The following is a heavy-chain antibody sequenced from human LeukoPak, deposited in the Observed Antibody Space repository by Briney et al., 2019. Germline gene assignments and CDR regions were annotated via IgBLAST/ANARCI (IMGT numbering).Heavy chain of an antibody. CDR1: GFTFSSYA. CDR2: ISGSGGST. Sequence: GGSLRLSCAASGFTFSSYAMSWVRQAPGKGLQCVSAISGSGGSTYYADSVKGRFTISRDNSKNTLYLQMNSLRAEDTAVYYCAKARAYYFYYGMDVWGQGTTVTVS. CDR3: AKARAYYFYYGMDV. V-gene: IGHV3-23*01. J-gene: IGHJ6*02.